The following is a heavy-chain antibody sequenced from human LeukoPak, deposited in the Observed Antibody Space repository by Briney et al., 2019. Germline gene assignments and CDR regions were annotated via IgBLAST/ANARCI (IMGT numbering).Heavy chain of an antibody. J-gene: IGHJ6*02. V-gene: IGHV1-69*13. CDR1: GGTFSSYA. Sequence: SVKVSCKASGGTFSSYAISWVRQAPREGLEWMGGIIPILGTANYAQKFQGRVTITADESTSTAYMELSSLRSEDTAVYYCAREVQLSPRGELYYYYYGMDVWGQGTTVTVSS. CDR3: AREVQLSPRGELYYYYYGMDV. CDR2: IIPILGTA. D-gene: IGHD1-7*01.